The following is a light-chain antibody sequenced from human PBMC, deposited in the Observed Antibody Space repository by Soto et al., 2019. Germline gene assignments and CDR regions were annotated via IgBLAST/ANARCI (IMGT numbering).Light chain of an antibody. CDR1: QSVSSSY. CDR2: DVS. J-gene: IGKJ1*01. Sequence: EIVWTQSPGPVSLSPWERATLCGRASQSVSSSYLACYQQKPGQAPRLLMYDVSNRATGIPARFSGSGSGTDFTLTISRLEPEDFAVYFCQQYGSSPRTFGQGTKVDIK. CDR3: QQYGSSPRT. V-gene: IGKV3-20*01.